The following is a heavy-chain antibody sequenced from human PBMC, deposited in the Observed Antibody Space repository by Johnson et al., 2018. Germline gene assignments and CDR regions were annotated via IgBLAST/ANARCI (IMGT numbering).Heavy chain of an antibody. J-gene: IGHJ6*03. CDR2: IKQDGSEK. V-gene: IGHV3-7*01. CDR3: ARDSPYGDYADSYMDV. D-gene: IGHD4-17*01. Sequence: VQLVQSGGGVVQPGRSLRLSCAASGFTFSSYWMSWVRQAPGKGLEWVANIKQDGSEKYYVDSVKGRFTISRDNAKNSLYLQMNSLRAEDTAVYYCARDSPYGDYADSYMDVWGKGTTVTVSS. CDR1: GFTFSSYW.